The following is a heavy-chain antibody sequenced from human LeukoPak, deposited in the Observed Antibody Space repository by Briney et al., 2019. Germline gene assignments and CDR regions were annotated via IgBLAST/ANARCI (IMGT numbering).Heavy chain of an antibody. CDR1: GFSFTGVW. D-gene: IGHD6-13*01. J-gene: IGHJ4*02. CDR2: IYSGGST. V-gene: IGHV3-53*01. CDR3: AKLSSSWYAYGYFDY. Sequence: QTGGSLRLSCVASGFSFTGVWMNWVRQAPGKGLEWVSVIYSGGSTYYADSVKGRFTISRDNSKNTLDLQMNSLRAEDTAVYYCAKLSSSWYAYGYFDYWGQGTLVTVSS.